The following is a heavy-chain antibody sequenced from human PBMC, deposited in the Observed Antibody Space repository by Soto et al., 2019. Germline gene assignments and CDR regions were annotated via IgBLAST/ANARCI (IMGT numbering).Heavy chain of an antibody. J-gene: IGHJ4*02. CDR2: VHPGSGSA. CDR1: GYTFSKFF. CDR3: ARDSEGTSSRTHY. Sequence: QVQLVQSGADVKKPGASVKVSCKASGYTFSKFFIHWVRQAPGQGLEWLGFVHPGSGSANYAQKFQGRVSMTRDTSMSTVYLELSRLRSEDTAMYYCARDSEGTSSRTHYWGQGTLVTVSS. D-gene: IGHD6-6*01. V-gene: IGHV1-46*01.